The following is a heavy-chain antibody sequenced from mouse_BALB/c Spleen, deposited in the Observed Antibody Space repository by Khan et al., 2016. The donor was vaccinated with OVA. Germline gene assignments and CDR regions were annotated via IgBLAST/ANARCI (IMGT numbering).Heavy chain of an antibody. CDR2: ISSGSRTI. Sequence: EVELVESGGGLVQPGGSRKLSCAASGFTFSSFGMHWVRQAPEKGLEWIAFISSGSRTIYYTDTVKGRFTISRDTPKNTRYLQMTSLSTEDTARYYCAMDYGRVLDYWGQGTSVTVSS. V-gene: IGHV5-17*02. CDR3: AMDYGRVLDY. J-gene: IGHJ4*01. D-gene: IGHD1-1*01. CDR1: GFTFSSFG.